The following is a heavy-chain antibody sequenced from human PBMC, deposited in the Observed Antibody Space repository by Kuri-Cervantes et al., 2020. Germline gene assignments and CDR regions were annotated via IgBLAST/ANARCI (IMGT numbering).Heavy chain of an antibody. J-gene: IGHJ4*02. V-gene: IGHV3-7*01. CDR2: IKQGGSEK. CDR1: GFTFSSYG. CDR3: ARDSSPSDY. Sequence: GGSLRLSCAASGFTFSSYGMHWVRQAPGKGLEWVANIKQGGSEKYYVDSVKGRFTISRDNAKNSLYLQMNSLRAEDTAVYYCARDSSPSDYWGQGTLVTVSS.